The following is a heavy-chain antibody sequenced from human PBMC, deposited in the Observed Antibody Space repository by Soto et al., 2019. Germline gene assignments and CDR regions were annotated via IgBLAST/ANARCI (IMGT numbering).Heavy chain of an antibody. D-gene: IGHD6-6*01. Sequence: ASVKVSCKASGYTFTSYYMHWVRQAPGQGLEWMGITNPSGGSTSYAQKFQGRVTMARDTSTSTVYMELSSLRSEDTAVYYCARALKYSSSKLPWEFDYWGQGTLVTVSS. CDR1: GYTFTSYY. CDR2: TNPSGGST. CDR3: ARALKYSSSKLPWEFDY. V-gene: IGHV1-46*01. J-gene: IGHJ4*02.